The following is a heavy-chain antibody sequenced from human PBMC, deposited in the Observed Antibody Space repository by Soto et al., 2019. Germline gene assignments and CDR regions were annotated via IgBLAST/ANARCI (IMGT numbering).Heavy chain of an antibody. CDR3: ARADYRFGIAAAGVDY. CDR1: GGSISSGGYY. CDR2: IYYSGST. D-gene: IGHD6-13*01. V-gene: IGHV4-31*03. J-gene: IGHJ4*02. Sequence: QVQLQESGPGLVKPSQTLSLTCTVSGGSISSGGYYWSWIRQHPGKGLEWIGYIYYSGSTYYNPSLKSRVTISVDTSKNQFSLKLSSVTAADTAVYYCARADYRFGIAAAGVDYWGQGTLVTVSS.